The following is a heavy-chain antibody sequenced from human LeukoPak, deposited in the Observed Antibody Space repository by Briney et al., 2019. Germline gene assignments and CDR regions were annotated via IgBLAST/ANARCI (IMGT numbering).Heavy chain of an antibody. Sequence: GASVKVSCKASGYTFTSYGISWVRQAPGQGLEWMGWISAYNGNTNYAQKLQGRVTMTTDTSTSTAYMELRSLRSDDTAVYYCARAPLGATSGEFDYWGQGTLVTVSS. CDR2: ISAYNGNT. CDR1: GYTFTSYG. CDR3: ARAPLGATSGEFDY. D-gene: IGHD1-26*01. V-gene: IGHV1-18*01. J-gene: IGHJ4*02.